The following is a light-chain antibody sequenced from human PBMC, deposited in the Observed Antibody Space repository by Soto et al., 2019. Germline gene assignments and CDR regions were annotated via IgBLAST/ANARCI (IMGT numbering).Light chain of an antibody. CDR2: KAS. Sequence: DIQMTQSPSTLSASVGDRVTITCRASQSISSWLAWYQQKPGKTPKRLSYKASSLESGVPSRFSGSGSGTEFTLTISSLQPDDFATYYCQQYTSLYTVGQGTKLEI. CDR1: QSISSW. CDR3: QQYTSLYT. J-gene: IGKJ2*01. V-gene: IGKV1-5*03.